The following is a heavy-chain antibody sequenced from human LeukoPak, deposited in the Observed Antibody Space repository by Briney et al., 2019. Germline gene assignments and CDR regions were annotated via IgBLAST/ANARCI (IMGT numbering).Heavy chain of an antibody. V-gene: IGHV5-51*01. J-gene: IGHJ1*01. D-gene: IGHD2-21*02. CDR1: GYSFTSYW. CDR3: ARQNPYCGGDCCPTDFQH. CDR2: IYPGDSDT. Sequence: GESLKISCKGSGYSFTSYWIGWVRQMPGKGLEWMGIIYPGDSDTRYSPSFQGQVTISADKSISTAYLQWSSLKASDTAMYYCARQNPYCGGDCCPTDFQHWGQGTLVTVSS.